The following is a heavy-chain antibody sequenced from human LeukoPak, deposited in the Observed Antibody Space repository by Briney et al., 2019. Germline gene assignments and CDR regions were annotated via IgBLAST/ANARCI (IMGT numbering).Heavy chain of an antibody. J-gene: IGHJ4*02. V-gene: IGHV1-46*01. CDR1: GYTFTIYY. Sequence: ASVNVSCKASGYTFTIYYMHWVRQAPGQGLEWMGIINPSGGSTSYAQRFQGRVTMTRDTSTSTVYMELSSLRSEDTAVYYCARSGAMVRGVIITWSFSFDYWGQGTLVTVSS. CDR2: INPSGGST. CDR3: ARSGAMVRGVIITWSFSFDY. D-gene: IGHD3-10*01.